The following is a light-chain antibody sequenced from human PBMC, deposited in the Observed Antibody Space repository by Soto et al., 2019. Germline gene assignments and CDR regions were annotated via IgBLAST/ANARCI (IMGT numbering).Light chain of an antibody. CDR2: GAS. CDR1: QNIVNY. Sequence: DIQMTQSPSSLSASVGDRVTITCRASQNIVNYLNRYQRKPGKAPKLLIYGASSLQSGVPSRFSGSGSGTDFTLTISNLQPEDFATFYCQQSYSVPLTFGGGTKVDIK. CDR3: QQSYSVPLT. V-gene: IGKV1-39*01. J-gene: IGKJ4*01.